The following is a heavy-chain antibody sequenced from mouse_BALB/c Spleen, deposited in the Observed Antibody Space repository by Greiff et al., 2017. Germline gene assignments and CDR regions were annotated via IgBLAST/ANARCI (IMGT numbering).Heavy chain of an antibody. D-gene: IGHD1-2*01. Sequence: VKLQESGPGLVAPSQSLSITCTVSGFSLTGYGVNWVRQPPGKGLEWLGMIWGDGSTDYNSALKSRLSISKDNSKSQVFLKMNSLQTDDTARYYCARALYYGYAWFAYWGQGTLVTVSA. V-gene: IGHV2-6-7*02. J-gene: IGHJ3*01. CDR1: GFSLTGYG. CDR2: IWGDGST. CDR3: ARALYYGYAWFAY.